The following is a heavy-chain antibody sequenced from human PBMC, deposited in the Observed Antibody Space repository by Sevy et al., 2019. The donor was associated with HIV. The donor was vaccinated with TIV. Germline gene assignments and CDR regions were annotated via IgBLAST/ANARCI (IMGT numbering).Heavy chain of an antibody. Sequence: GGSLRLSCATSGFTFNIYAMSWVRQAPGKGLEWVSTIGGGDTYYAYSVKGRFTISRDDSKSAVYLQMNSLRADDTAVYYCAKDGVSRNKLWDWFDPWGQGTLVTVSS. CDR3: AKDGVSRNKLWDWFDP. CDR1: GFTFNIYA. J-gene: IGHJ5*02. D-gene: IGHD2-21*01. V-gene: IGHV3-23*01. CDR2: IGGGDT.